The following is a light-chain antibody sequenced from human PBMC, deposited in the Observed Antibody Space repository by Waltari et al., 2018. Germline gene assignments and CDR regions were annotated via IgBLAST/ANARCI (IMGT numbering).Light chain of an antibody. CDR2: EVS. CDR3: NSYTSSSTRV. V-gene: IGLV2-14*01. Sequence: QSALTQPASGSGAPAQSITLSATGTSIDVGGYNYSSWYQQHPGKAPKLMIYEVSSRHSGVSNRFSGSKSGNTAALTISGLQAEDEADYYCNSYTSSSTRVFGGGTKLTVL. CDR1: SIDVGGYNY. J-gene: IGLJ3*02.